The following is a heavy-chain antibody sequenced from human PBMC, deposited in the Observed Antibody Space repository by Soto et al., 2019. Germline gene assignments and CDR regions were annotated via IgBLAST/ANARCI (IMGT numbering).Heavy chain of an antibody. V-gene: IGHV1-69*13. Sequence: SVKVSCKASGGTSSSYAISWVRQAPGQGLEWMGGIIPIFGTANYAQKFQGRVTITADESTSTAYMELSSLRSEDTAVYYCATPSGYCSGGSCYSDDAFDLWGQGTMVTVSS. D-gene: IGHD2-15*01. CDR3: ATPSGYCSGGSCYSDDAFDL. CDR1: GGTSSSYA. J-gene: IGHJ3*01. CDR2: IIPIFGTA.